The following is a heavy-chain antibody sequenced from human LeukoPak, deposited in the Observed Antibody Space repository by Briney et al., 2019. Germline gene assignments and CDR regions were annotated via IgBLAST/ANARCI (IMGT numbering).Heavy chain of an antibody. J-gene: IGHJ4*02. Sequence: ASVKVPCKASGYTFTSYYMHWVRQAPGQGLEWMGIINPSGGSTSYAQKFQGRVTMTRGMSTSTVYMELSSLRSEDTAVYYCARGYLYYQLLWGLWGQGTLVTVSS. CDR3: ARGYLYYQLLWGL. CDR1: GYTFTSYY. V-gene: IGHV1-46*01. D-gene: IGHD2-2*01. CDR2: INPSGGST.